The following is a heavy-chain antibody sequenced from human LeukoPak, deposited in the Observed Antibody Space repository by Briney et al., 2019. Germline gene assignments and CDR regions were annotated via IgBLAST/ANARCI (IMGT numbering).Heavy chain of an antibody. Sequence: GASVKVSCKASGYTFTGYYIHWVRQAPGQGLEWMGRFSPNSGGTNSAQKFQARVTMTRDTSISTAYMELSGLTSDGTAVYYCVRGGHYCSGVNCYGTDYWGQGTLVTVSS. D-gene: IGHD2-15*01. CDR2: FSPNSGGT. J-gene: IGHJ4*02. CDR1: GYTFTGYY. V-gene: IGHV1-2*06. CDR3: VRGGHYCSGVNCYGTDY.